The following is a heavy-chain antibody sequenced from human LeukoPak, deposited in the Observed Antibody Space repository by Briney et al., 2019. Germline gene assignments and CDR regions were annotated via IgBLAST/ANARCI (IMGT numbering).Heavy chain of an antibody. CDR2: IRYDGSNK. CDR3: AKDPVTSIVGATTAGGFDY. Sequence: GGSLRLSCAASGFTFSSYGMHWVRQAPGKGLEWVAFIRYDGSNKYYADSVKGRFIISRDNSKNTLYLQMNSLRAEDTAVYYCAKDPVTSIVGATTAGGFDYWGQGTLVTVSS. J-gene: IGHJ4*02. V-gene: IGHV3-30*02. CDR1: GFTFSSYG. D-gene: IGHD1-26*01.